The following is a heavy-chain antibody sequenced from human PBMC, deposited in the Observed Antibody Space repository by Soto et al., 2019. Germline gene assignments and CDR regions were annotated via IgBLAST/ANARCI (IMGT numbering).Heavy chain of an antibody. Sequence: EVQLVESGGGLVQSGGSLRLSCAAPGFTFSRYWMHWVRQAPGKGLVWVSTINSDGGITIYADSVKGRFTISRDNGKSTLSLQMNSLRAEDTAVYFCVRDLVGRAYGGQGTLVTVSS. D-gene: IGHD2-15*01. CDR1: GFTFSRYW. CDR2: INSDGGIT. V-gene: IGHV3-74*01. J-gene: IGHJ4*02. CDR3: VRDLVGRAY.